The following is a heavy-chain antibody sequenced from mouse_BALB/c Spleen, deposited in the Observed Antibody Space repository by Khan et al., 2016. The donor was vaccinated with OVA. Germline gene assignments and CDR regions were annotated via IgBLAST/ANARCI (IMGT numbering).Heavy chain of an antibody. Sequence: QIQLVQSGPELKKPGETVKISCKAFGYTFTNYGMNWVKQAPGKGLKWMGWINTNTGEPTYAEEFKERFAFSLDTSASTAYLQINDLNNEDTATYFGARGYYVYGSWVAYWGQGTLVSISA. V-gene: IGHV9-3*02. J-gene: IGHJ3*01. CDR2: INTNTGEP. D-gene: IGHD1-1*02. CDR3: ARGYYVYGSWVAY. CDR1: GYTFTNYG.